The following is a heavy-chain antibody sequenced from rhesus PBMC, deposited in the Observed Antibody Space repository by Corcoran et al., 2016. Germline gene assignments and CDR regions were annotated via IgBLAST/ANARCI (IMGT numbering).Heavy chain of an antibody. J-gene: IGHJ4*01. V-gene: IGHV4-143*01. Sequence: QVQLQGSGPGLVKPSETLSVTCTVSGDYITDTDYWNFIGQPPGRGLEWVGRVYVPDGIPFYNPSLSSRVTISSDPSRSQFSLTLTSMTAADTAVYYVGRPGYDNDFWGQGILVTVSS. CDR3: GRPGYDNDF. D-gene: IGHD2-2*01. CDR1: GDYITDTDY. CDR2: VYVPDGIP.